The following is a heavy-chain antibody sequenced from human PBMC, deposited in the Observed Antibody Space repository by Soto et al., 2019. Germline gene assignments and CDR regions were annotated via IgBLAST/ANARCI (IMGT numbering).Heavy chain of an antibody. V-gene: IGHV3-33*01. J-gene: IGHJ4*02. Sequence: GGSLRLSCAASGFTFSSYGMHWVRQAPGKGLEWVAVIWYDGSNKYYADSVKGRFTISRDNSKNTLYLQMNSLRAEDTAVYYCARDSSMITFGGVIVILDYWGQGTLVTVSS. D-gene: IGHD3-16*02. CDR3: ARDSSMITFGGVIVILDY. CDR2: IWYDGSNK. CDR1: GFTFSSYG.